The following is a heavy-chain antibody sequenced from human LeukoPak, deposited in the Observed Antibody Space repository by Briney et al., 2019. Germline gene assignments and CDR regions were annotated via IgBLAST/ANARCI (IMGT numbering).Heavy chain of an antibody. D-gene: IGHD3-9*01. V-gene: IGHV3-30*04. CDR2: ISYDGSNK. CDR1: GFTFSSYA. CDR3: ARDSLEVLRYFDWLGIGYGMDV. Sequence: PGGSLRLSCAASGFTFSSYAMHWVRQAPGKGLEWVAVISYDGSNKYYADSVKGRFTISRDNSKNTLYLQMNSLRAEDTAVYYCARDSLEVLRYFDWLGIGYGMDVWGQGTTVTVSS. J-gene: IGHJ6*02.